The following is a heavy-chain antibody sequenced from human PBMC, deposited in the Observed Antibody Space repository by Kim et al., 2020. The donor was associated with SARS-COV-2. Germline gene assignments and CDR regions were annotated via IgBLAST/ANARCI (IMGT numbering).Heavy chain of an antibody. CDR3: ARLGLGYCGYGAFGGVIANPMPAFDI. Sequence: SETLSLTCTVSGGSISSYYWSWIRQPPGKGLDWIGYISYSGSTNYNPSLKSRVTISVDTSKNQFSLKLSSVTAADTAVYYCARLGLGYCGYGAFGGVIANPMPAFDIWGQGTMVTVSS. CDR2: ISYSGST. J-gene: IGHJ3*02. V-gene: IGHV4-59*08. D-gene: IGHD3-16*02. CDR1: GGSISSYY.